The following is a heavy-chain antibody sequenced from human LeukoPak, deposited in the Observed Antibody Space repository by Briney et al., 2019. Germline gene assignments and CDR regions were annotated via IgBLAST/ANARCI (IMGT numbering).Heavy chain of an antibody. V-gene: IGHV1-69*04. J-gene: IGHJ4*02. CDR3: ATDSYRGSHFDHYFDF. Sequence: EASVKVSCKASGGNFSNYAISWVRQAPGQGLGWMGRIIPVHGITSHAQKFRGRFTITADKSTSAAYMDLSSLRSEDTAVYFCATDSYRGSHFDHYFDFWGQGTLVTVSS. CDR2: IIPVHGIT. D-gene: IGHD1-26*01. CDR1: GGNFSNYA.